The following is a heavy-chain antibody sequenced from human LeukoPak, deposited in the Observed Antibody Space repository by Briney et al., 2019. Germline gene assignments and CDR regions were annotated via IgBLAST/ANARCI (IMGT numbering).Heavy chain of an antibody. Sequence: GGSLRLSCAASGFRFSFDSYAMSWVRQAPGKGLEWVSAISSSGDYTYYADSVKGRFTISRDSSKSTLYLQMNNLRADDTAVYYCANNYYGPGSFYPLDYWRQGALVTVSP. D-gene: IGHD3-10*01. J-gene: IGHJ4*02. V-gene: IGHV3-23*01. CDR3: ANNYYGPGSFYPLDY. CDR2: ISSSGDYT. CDR1: GFRFSFDSYA.